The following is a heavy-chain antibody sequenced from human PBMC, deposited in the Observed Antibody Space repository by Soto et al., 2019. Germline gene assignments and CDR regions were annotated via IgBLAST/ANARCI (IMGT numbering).Heavy chain of an antibody. V-gene: IGHV5-10-1*01. CDR2: IDPSDSYT. J-gene: IGHJ6*02. Sequence: GESLKISWKGSGYSFTSYWISWVRQMPGKGLEWMGRIDPSDSYTNYSPSFQGHVTISADKSISTAYLQWSSLKASDTAMYYCGSHRDFWRGYYYGMDVRGQATTVTVSS. D-gene: IGHD3-3*01. CDR1: GYSFTSYW. CDR3: GSHRDFWRGYYYGMDV.